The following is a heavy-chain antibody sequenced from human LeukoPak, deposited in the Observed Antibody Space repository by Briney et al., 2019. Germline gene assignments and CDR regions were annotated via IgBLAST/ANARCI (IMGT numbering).Heavy chain of an antibody. J-gene: IGHJ6*02. Sequence: SQTLSLTCTVSGGSISSGDYYWSWIRQPPGTGLEWLGYIYYSGSTYYNPSLKSRVTISVDTSKNQFSLKLSSVTAADTAVYYCARAHGQYYYYGMDVWGQGTTVTVSS. V-gene: IGHV4-30-4*01. D-gene: IGHD5-24*01. CDR3: ARAHGQYYYYGMDV. CDR1: GGSISSGDYY. CDR2: IYYSGST.